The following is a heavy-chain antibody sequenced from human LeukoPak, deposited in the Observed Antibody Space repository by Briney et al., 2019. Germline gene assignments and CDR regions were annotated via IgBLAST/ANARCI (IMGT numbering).Heavy chain of an antibody. V-gene: IGHV3-73*01. Sequence: GGSLRLSCAASGFTFSGSSIHWVRQASGKGLEWVGLIRTKANSYATVYAASVKGRFTISRDDSKNTAYLQMNSLKTEDTAVYYCTSGLSVRRSNNTPVDYWGQGTLVTVSS. D-gene: IGHD1-1*01. CDR2: IRTKANSYAT. CDR1: GFTFSGSS. CDR3: TSGLSVRRSNNTPVDY. J-gene: IGHJ4*02.